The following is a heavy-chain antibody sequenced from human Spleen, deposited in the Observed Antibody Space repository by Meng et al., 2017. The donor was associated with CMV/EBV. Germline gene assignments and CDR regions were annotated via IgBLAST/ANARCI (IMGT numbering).Heavy chain of an antibody. V-gene: IGHV1-18*04. CDR2: ISAYHGKT. J-gene: IGHJ4*02. Sequence: SGYPARNYGITWVRQAPGQGLEWMGWISAYHGKTNYAQKLQDRVTMTTDTSTSTAYMELRSLTSDDTAVYYCARDRDTSTWGDFENWGQGTLVTVSS. CDR1: GYPARNYG. CDR3: ARDRDTSTWGDFEN. D-gene: IGHD2-2*01.